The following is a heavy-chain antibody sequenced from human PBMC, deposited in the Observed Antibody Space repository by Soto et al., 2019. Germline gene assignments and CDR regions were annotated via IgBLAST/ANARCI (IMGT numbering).Heavy chain of an antibody. CDR1: GGSISSYY. Sequence: ASETLSLTCTVSGGSISSYYWSWIRQPPGKGLEWIGYIYYSGSTNYNPSLKSRVTISVDTPKNQFSLKLSSATAADTAVYYCARDNVIGYSSSWNNWFDPWGQGTLVTVSS. CDR2: IYYSGST. V-gene: IGHV4-59*01. D-gene: IGHD6-13*01. CDR3: ARDNVIGYSSSWNNWFDP. J-gene: IGHJ5*02.